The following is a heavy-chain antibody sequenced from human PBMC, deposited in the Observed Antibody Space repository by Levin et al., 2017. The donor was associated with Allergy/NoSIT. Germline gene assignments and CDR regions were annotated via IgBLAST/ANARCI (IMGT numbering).Heavy chain of an antibody. CDR1: GGSISSYY. CDR2: IYYSGST. J-gene: IGHJ5*02. D-gene: IGHD6-19*01. Sequence: GSLRLSCTVSGGSISSYYWSWIRQPPGKGLEWIGYIYYSGSTNYNPSLKSRVTISVDTSKNQFSLKLSSVTAADTAVYYCARHGISSSGWYRYNWFDPWGQGTLVTVSS. V-gene: IGHV4-59*08. CDR3: ARHGISSSGWYRYNWFDP.